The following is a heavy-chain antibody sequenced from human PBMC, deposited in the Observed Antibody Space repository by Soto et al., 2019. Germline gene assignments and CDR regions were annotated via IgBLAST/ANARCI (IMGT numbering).Heavy chain of an antibody. CDR3: ARHINLQGPFDY. CDR2: IYYSGST. Sequence: SETLSLTCTVSGGSISSSSYYWGWIRQPPGKGLEWIGTIYYSGSTYYNPSLKSRVTISVDTSKNQFSLKLGSVTAADAAVYYCARHINLQGPFDYWGQGTLVTVSS. V-gene: IGHV4-39*01. CDR1: GGSISSSSYY. J-gene: IGHJ4*02.